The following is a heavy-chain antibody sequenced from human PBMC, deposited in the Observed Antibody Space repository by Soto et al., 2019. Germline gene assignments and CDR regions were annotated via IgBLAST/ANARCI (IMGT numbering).Heavy chain of an antibody. CDR2: ISSSGSII. CDR1: GFTFSDNY. CDR3: ARDLGYYASDASFDY. V-gene: IGHV3-11*01. J-gene: IGHJ4*02. D-gene: IGHD3-10*01. Sequence: PGGSLRLSCAASGFTFSDNYMSWIRQAPGKGLEWVSYISSSGSIIYYADSVKGRFTISGDNAKNSLDLQMNSLRAEDTAVYYCARDLGYYASDASFDYWGQGHLVTFSS.